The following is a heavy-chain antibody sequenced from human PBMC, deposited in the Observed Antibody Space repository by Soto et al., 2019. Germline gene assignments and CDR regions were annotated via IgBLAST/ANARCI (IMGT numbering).Heavy chain of an antibody. D-gene: IGHD1-7*01. CDR3: ARDGVELRLENYYYGMDV. CDR1: GYTFTSYY. V-gene: IGHV1-46*01. Sequence: GASVKVSCKASGYTFTSYYMHWVRQAPGQGLEWMGIINPSGGSTSYAQKFQGRVTMTRDTSTSTVYMELSSLRSEDTAVYYCARDGVELRLENYYYGMDVWRQGTTVTVSS. CDR2: INPSGGST. J-gene: IGHJ6*02.